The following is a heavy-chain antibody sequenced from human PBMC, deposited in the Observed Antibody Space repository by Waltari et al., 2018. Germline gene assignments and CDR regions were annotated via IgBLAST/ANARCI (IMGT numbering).Heavy chain of an antibody. D-gene: IGHD3-10*01. CDR3: ARRQTIIEGDDYYYYGLDV. V-gene: IGHV5-10-1*01. CDR1: GYMFTSHY. CDR2: TDPSDSFT. Sequence: EVRLVQSGAEVKKPGESLKISCKISGYMFTSHYINWVRQTPGNGREWVGRTDPSDSFTNDSPSFQGHVSSSIARSIATVYLQWNNLEASDSAMYYCARRQTIIEGDDYYYYGLDVWGQGTTVAVS. J-gene: IGHJ6*02.